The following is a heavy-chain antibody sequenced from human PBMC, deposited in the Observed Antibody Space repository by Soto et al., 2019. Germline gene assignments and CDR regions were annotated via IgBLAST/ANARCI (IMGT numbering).Heavy chain of an antibody. CDR3: ARIGFLKQVGATEGYYYGMDV. CDR2: ISYDGSNK. V-gene: IGHV3-30-3*01. Sequence: GGSLRLSCAASGFTFSSYAMHWVRQAPGKGLEWVAVISYDGSNKYYADSVKGRFTISRDNSKNTLYLQMNSLRAEDTAVYYCARIGFLKQVGATEGYYYGMDVWGQGTTVTVSS. J-gene: IGHJ6*02. D-gene: IGHD1-26*01. CDR1: GFTFSSYA.